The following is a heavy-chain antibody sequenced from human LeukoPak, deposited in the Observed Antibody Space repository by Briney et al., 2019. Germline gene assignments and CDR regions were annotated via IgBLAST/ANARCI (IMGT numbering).Heavy chain of an antibody. D-gene: IGHD3-22*01. Sequence: GGSLRLSCAASGFTFSSYAMHWVRQAPGKGLEWVAVISYDGSNKYYADSVKGRFTISGDNSKNTLYLQMNSLRAEDTAVYYCARPIHYYDSSGYPDYWGQGTLVTVSS. CDR1: GFTFSSYA. J-gene: IGHJ4*02. CDR3: ARPIHYYDSSGYPDY. CDR2: ISYDGSNK. V-gene: IGHV3-30-3*01.